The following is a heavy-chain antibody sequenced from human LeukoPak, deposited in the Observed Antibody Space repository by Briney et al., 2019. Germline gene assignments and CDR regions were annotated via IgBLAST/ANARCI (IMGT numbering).Heavy chain of an antibody. CDR1: GGSISSYY. CDR2: VYYSGST. CDR3: ARDSRTTMAFDI. Sequence: SETLSLTCTVSGGSISSYYWSWSRQPPGKGLEWIGYVYYSGSTNYNPSLKSRVTISVDTSKNQFSLKLSSVTAADTAVYHCARDSRTTMAFDIWGQGTMVTVSS. D-gene: IGHD1-1*01. J-gene: IGHJ3*02. V-gene: IGHV4-59*01.